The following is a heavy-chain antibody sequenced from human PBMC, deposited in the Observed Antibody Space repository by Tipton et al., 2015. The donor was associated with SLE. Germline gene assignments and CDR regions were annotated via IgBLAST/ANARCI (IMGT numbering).Heavy chain of an antibody. CDR3: ARGLIASRPPYFDS. V-gene: IGHV4-38-2*01. CDR2: IYHSGST. D-gene: IGHD6-6*01. CDR1: GYSLSSGYY. Sequence: TLSLTCAVSGYSLSSGYYWTWIRQPPGKGLEWIGSIYHSGSTYYNPSLKSRVHTSVDMSKNKFSLKMTSVTAADTAVYYCARGLIASRPPYFDSWGQGTLVIVSS. J-gene: IGHJ4*02.